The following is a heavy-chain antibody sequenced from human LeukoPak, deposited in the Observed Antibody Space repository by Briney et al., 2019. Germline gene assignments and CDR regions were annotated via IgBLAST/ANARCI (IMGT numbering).Heavy chain of an antibody. D-gene: IGHD6-19*01. V-gene: IGHV3-53*01. CDR2: IFSGGST. J-gene: IGHJ4*02. CDR3: ARDLKTSGWYGDFDY. Sequence: GGSLRLSCAASGFTFNTYGMHWVRQAPGKGLEWVSAIFSGGSTFYADSVTGRFTISRDNSKNTVYLEMNSLRAEDTAVYYCARDLKTSGWYGDFDYWGQGTLVTVSS. CDR1: GFTFNTYG.